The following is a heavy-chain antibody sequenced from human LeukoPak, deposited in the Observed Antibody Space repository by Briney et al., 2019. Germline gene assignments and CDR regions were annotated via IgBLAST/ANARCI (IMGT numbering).Heavy chain of an antibody. V-gene: IGHV3-15*01. J-gene: IGHJ6*03. CDR1: GFTFSNAW. CDR3: TTDITMIVVEYMDV. D-gene: IGHD3-22*01. Sequence: GGSLRLSCAASGFTFSNAWMSWVRQAPGKGLEWVGRIKSKTDGGTTDYAAPVKGRFTISRDDSKNTLYLQMNSLKTEDTAVYYCTTDITMIVVEYMDVWGKGTTVTVSS. CDR2: IKSKTDGGTT.